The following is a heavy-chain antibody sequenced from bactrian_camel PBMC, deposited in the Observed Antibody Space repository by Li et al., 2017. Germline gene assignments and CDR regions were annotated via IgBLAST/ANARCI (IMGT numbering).Heavy chain of an antibody. CDR2: IDSNEVA. V-gene: IGHV3S63*01. CDR1: GATSTMR. J-gene: IGHJ4*01. D-gene: IGHD2*01. CDR3: AADAVNLQMARWYTY. Sequence: HVQLVESGGGSVQPGGSLRLSCAASGATSTMRSVAWFRQAPGKEREGVACIDSNEVAKYGDSVKVRFTTSKDNAENTLYLQMNDLKIEDTAEYYCAADAVNLQMARWYTYWGQGTQVTVS.